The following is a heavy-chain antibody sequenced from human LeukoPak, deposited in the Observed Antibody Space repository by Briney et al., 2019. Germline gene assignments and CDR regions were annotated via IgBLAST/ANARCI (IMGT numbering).Heavy chain of an antibody. CDR1: GYTFTSYG. CDR3: ARAKRGIVGATANWFDP. J-gene: IGHJ5*02. CDR2: INAGNGNT. Sequence: ASVKVSCKASGYTFTSYGISWVRQAPGQRLEWMGWINAGNGNTKYSQKFQGRVTITRDTSASTAYMELSSLRSEDTAVYYCARAKRGIVGATANWFDPWGQGTLVTVSS. V-gene: IGHV1-3*01. D-gene: IGHD1-26*01.